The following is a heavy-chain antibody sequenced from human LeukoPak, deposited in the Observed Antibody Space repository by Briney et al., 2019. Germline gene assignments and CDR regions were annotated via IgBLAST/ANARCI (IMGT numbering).Heavy chain of an antibody. CDR3: ARRGAIGSAFDI. CDR1: GGSIYLYY. CDR2: VYHSGSS. D-gene: IGHD2-2*02. V-gene: IGHV4-59*08. Sequence: SETLSLTCTVSGGSIYLYYWSWIRQPPGKGLEWIGYVYHSGSSNYNPSLKSRVTISEDTSNNQISLKLSSVTAADTAVYYCARRGAIGSAFDIWGQGTMVTVSS. J-gene: IGHJ3*02.